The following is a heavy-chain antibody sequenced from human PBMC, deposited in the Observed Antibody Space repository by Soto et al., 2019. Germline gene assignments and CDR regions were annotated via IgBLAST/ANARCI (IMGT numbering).Heavy chain of an antibody. D-gene: IGHD3-10*01. CDR3: ARVIYGSGSRYYYYGMGV. Sequence: QVQLQESGPGLVKPSGTLSLTCAVSGGSISSSNWWSWVRQPPGKGLEWIGEIYHSGSTNYNPSLKSRVTIAVAKAKTHLSLKVRSVTSAATAVYYCARVIYGSGSRYYYYGMGVWGPGATVTVSS. V-gene: IGHV4-4*02. CDR2: IYHSGST. J-gene: IGHJ6*02. CDR1: GGSISSSNW.